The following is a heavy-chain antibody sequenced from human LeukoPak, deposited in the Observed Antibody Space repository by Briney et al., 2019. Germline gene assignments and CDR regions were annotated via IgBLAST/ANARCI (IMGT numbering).Heavy chain of an antibody. CDR3: ARDEGWVAGTWHAYDI. CDR1: GFTFSAYA. Sequence: GGSLRLSCAASGFTFSAYALVWVRQAPGKGLEWVALVNSGDEAYYTDSVKGRFTFSRDNSKSTVYLQMNSLRAEDTAVYYCARDEGWVAGTWHAYDIWGQGTMVTVSS. CDR2: VNSGDEA. V-gene: IGHV3-23*01. J-gene: IGHJ3*02. D-gene: IGHD6-19*01.